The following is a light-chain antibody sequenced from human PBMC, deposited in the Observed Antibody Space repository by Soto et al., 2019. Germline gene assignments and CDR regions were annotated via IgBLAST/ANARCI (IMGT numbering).Light chain of an antibody. CDR2: SNN. CDR3: AAWDESLNGPYV. J-gene: IGLJ1*01. CDR1: SSNIGSNT. V-gene: IGLV1-44*01. Sequence: QSDLSRVRSASRSPGQRVTITSTGSSSNIGSNTVNWYQQLPGTAPKLLIYSNNQRPSGVPDRFSGSKSGTSASLAISGLQSEDEADYYCAAWDESLNGPYVFGTGTKVTVL.